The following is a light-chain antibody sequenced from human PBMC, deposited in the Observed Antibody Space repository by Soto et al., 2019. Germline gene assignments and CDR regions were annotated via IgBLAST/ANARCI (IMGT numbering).Light chain of an antibody. V-gene: IGLV2-23*01. CDR3: CSFAGSKNLFV. CDR1: TTDVGGYKL. Sequence: QSVLSQPASVSGSPGQSLTIPCTGTTTDVGGYKLVSWYQQYPGKAPKLMIYEDTERPSGVSNRFSGYKSDNTASLTISGLQAEDEADYYCCSFAGSKNLFVFGTGTQLTV. J-gene: IGLJ1*01. CDR2: EDT.